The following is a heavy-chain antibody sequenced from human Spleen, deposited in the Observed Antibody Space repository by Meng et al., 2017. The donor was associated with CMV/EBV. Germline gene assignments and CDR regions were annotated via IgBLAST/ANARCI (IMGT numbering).Heavy chain of an antibody. CDR2: INHSGST. Sequence: GYDWSWIRQPPGKGLEWIGEINHSGSTNYNPSLKSRVTISVDTSKNQFSLKLSSVTAADTAVYYCARTSKLGYCSGGSCYVGRWFDPWAREPWSPSPQ. D-gene: IGHD2-15*01. CDR1: GYD. V-gene: IGHV4-34*01. CDR3: ARTSKLGYCSGGSCYVGRWFDP. J-gene: IGHJ5*02.